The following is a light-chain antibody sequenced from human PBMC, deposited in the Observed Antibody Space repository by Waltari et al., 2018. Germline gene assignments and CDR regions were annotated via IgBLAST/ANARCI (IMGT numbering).Light chain of an antibody. CDR1: QSISTY. J-gene: IGKJ1*01. V-gene: IGKV1-39*01. CDR2: SAS. CDR3: QQSYSTLTWT. Sequence: DIQMTQSPSSLSASVGDRVTITCRASQSISTYLNWYQQESGKAPKPLIYSASRLQSGVPSKFSGSGAGTVFTLTISSLQPEDFATYYCQQSYSTLTWTFGQGTKVEIK.